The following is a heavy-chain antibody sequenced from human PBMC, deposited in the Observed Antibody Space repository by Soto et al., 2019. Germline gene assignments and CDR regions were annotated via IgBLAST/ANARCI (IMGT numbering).Heavy chain of an antibody. CDR1: GGSISSGGYY. D-gene: IGHD4-17*01. Sequence: QVQLQESGPGLVKPSQTLSLTCTVSGGSISSGGYYWSWIRQHPGKGLEWIGYIDYSGSTYYNRSLKSRVTISVHTSKNQFSLKLSSVTAADTAVYYCARVIDYGEYYFDYWGQGTLVTVSS. CDR3: ARVIDYGEYYFDY. CDR2: IDYSGST. J-gene: IGHJ4*02. V-gene: IGHV4-31*03.